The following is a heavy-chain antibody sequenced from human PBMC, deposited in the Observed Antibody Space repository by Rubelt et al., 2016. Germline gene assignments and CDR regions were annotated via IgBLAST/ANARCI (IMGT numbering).Heavy chain of an antibody. J-gene: IGHJ4*02. CDR2: ISGSGGST. D-gene: IGHD3-10*01. Sequence: EVQLVESGGGLIQPGGSLRLSCAASGFTFSSYAMSWVRQAPGKGLEWVSAISGSGGSTYYADSVKGRFTISRDNSENTLYLQMINLRAGDTARYYCAKEGQKGGAGGYYYDYWGQGTAVTVSS. V-gene: IGHV3-23*04. CDR1: GFTFSSYA. CDR3: AKEGQKGGAGGYYYDY.